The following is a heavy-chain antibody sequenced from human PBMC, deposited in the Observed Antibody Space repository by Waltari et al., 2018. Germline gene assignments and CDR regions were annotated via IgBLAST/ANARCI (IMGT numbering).Heavy chain of an antibody. CDR1: GCSFSTHA. V-gene: IGHV1-69*05. CDR2: IIPMFGTA. CDR3: ARGGLYGQQLLESAFEI. J-gene: IGHJ3*02. Sequence: QVQLVQSGAELKKPGSSMKVSCKVYGCSFSTHAFTLVRQAPGQGLEWMGGIIPMFGTANYAQKIQDRVTINTDESMTTAYMHLSSLTSDDTAVYYCARGGLYGQQLLESAFEIWGQGTKVTVSS. D-gene: IGHD6-13*01.